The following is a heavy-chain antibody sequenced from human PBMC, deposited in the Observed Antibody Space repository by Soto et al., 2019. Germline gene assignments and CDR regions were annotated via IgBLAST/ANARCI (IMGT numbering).Heavy chain of an antibody. CDR3: ARCPTRVALRGLRYYGLDV. Sequence: ASVKVSCKASGYTFTGYYMHWVRQAPGQGLEWMGWINPNSGGTNYAQKFQGWVTMTRDTSISTAYMELSRLRSDDTAVYYCARCPTRVALRGLRYYGLDVWGQGTTVTVSS. D-gene: IGHD4-17*01. V-gene: IGHV1-2*04. CDR1: GYTFTGYY. J-gene: IGHJ6*02. CDR2: INPNSGGT.